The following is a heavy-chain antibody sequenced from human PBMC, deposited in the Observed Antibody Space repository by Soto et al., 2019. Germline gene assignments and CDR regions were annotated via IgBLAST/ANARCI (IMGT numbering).Heavy chain of an antibody. Sequence: PGGSLRLSCAASGFTYSTYTMHWVRQAPGKGLEWVAVISYDGNNKFYADSVKGRFTISRDNSKNTLNLQMNSLRPEDTAVYYCARRSSSWYFDYWGQGTLVTVSS. CDR1: GFTYSTYT. V-gene: IGHV3-30-3*01. CDR2: ISYDGNNK. J-gene: IGHJ4*02. D-gene: IGHD6-13*01. CDR3: ARRSSSWYFDY.